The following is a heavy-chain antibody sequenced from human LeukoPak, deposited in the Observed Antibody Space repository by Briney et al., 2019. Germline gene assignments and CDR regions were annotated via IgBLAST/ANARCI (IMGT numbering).Heavy chain of an antibody. CDR2: IGTAGDT. CDR1: GFTFSSYD. V-gene: IGHV3-13*01. J-gene: IGHJ6*02. CDR3: ARGEVAAAGGYYYYGMDV. D-gene: IGHD6-13*01. Sequence: GGSLRLSCAASGFTFSSYDMHSVRQATGKGLEWVSAIGTAGDTYYPGSVKGRFTISRENAKNSLYLQMNSLRAGDTAVYYCARGEVAAAGGYYYYGMDVWGQGTTVTVSS.